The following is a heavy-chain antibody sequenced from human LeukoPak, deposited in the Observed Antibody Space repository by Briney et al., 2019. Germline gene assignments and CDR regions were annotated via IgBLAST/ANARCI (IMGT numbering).Heavy chain of an antibody. D-gene: IGHD5-24*01. CDR1: GASINSYH. CDR3: ARGDGYSPGFDT. J-gene: IGHJ5*02. Sequence: SETLSLTCTVSGASINSYHWSWIRQPPGKALEWIGYSSYTGSPKYTPSPKSRVIMSKDTSKNQISLKLSAVTAADTAVYYCARGDGYSPGFDTWGQGTLVTVSP. V-gene: IGHV4-59*01. CDR2: SSYTGSP.